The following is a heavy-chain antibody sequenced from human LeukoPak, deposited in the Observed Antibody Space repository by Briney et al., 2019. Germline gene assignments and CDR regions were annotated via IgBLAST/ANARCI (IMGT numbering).Heavy chain of an antibody. CDR3: ARDPNGDYLGAFDF. V-gene: IGHV3-23*01. D-gene: IGHD4-17*01. J-gene: IGHJ3*01. CDR1: GFTFSSYA. Sequence: HPGGSLRLSCTASGFTFSSYAMIWVRQAPGKGLEWVSAIRGSGDITLYADPVKGRFTISRDNSKNTLYLQMNRLRGEDTAVYYCARDPNGDYLGAFDFRGQGTMASVSS. CDR2: IRGSGDIT.